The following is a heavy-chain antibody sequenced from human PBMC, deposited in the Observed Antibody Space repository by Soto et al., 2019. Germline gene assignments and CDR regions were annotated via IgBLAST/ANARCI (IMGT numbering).Heavy chain of an antibody. CDR2: INHSGSA. CDR1: GGAFSGFI. V-gene: IGHV4-34*01. J-gene: IGHJ4*02. Sequence: PSETLSLPRGVFGGAFSGFIWTWIRQNPGKGLQWIGQINHSGSANYNPSLKSRVTISVHTSNSQFSLELSSVTAADTAMYYCGRAGYSYALDYWGQGTLVTVSS. D-gene: IGHD5-18*01. CDR3: GRAGYSYALDY.